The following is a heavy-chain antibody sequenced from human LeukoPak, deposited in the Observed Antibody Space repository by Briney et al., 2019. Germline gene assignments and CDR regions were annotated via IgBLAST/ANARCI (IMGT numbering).Heavy chain of an antibody. J-gene: IGHJ3*02. CDR3: ARDPGGTIFVPII. CDR2: IYYSGST. D-gene: IGHD3-3*01. Sequence: SETLSLTCTVSGGSISSYYWSWIRQPPGKGLEWIGYIYYSGSTNYNPSLKSRVTISVDRSKNQFSLKLSSVTAADTAVYYCARDPGGTIFVPIIWGQGTMVTVSS. CDR1: GGSISSYY. V-gene: IGHV4-59*12.